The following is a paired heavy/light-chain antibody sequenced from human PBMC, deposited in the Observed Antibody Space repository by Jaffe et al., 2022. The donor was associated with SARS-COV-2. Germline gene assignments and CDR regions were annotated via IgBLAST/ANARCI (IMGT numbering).Heavy chain of an antibody. CDR2: IYYSGST. V-gene: IGHV4-39*01. D-gene: IGHD3-3*01. Sequence: QLQLQESGPGLVKPSETLSLTCTVSGGSISSSSYYWGWIRQPPGKGLEWIGSIYYSGSTYYNPSLKSRVTISVDTSKNQFSLKLSSVTAADTAVYYCARRWGITIFGVVTPGPGWFDPWGQGTLVTVSS. J-gene: IGHJ5*02. CDR3: ARRWGITIFGVVTPGPGWFDP. CDR1: GGSISSSSYY.
Light chain of an antibody. Sequence: QSVLTQPPSASGTPGQRVTISCSGSSSNIGSNTVNWYQQLPGTAPKLLIYSNNQRPSGVPDRFSGSKSGTSASLAISGLQSEDEADYYCAAWDDSLNAVVFGGGTKLTVL. V-gene: IGLV1-44*01. J-gene: IGLJ2*01. CDR2: SNN. CDR1: SSNIGSNT. CDR3: AAWDDSLNAVV.